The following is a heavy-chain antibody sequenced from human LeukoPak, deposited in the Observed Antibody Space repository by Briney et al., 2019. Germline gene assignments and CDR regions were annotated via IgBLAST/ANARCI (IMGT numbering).Heavy chain of an antibody. V-gene: IGHV4-59*01. D-gene: IGHD4-23*01. CDR2: IYYSGST. J-gene: IGHJ4*02. Sequence: SETLSLTCTVSGGSISSYYWSWIRQPPGKGLEWIGYIYYSGSTNYNPSLKSRLTISLDRSKNQFSLKLSSVTAADTAVYYCARDAYGGDSGIYWGQGTLVTVSS. CDR1: GGSISSYY. CDR3: ARDAYGGDSGIY.